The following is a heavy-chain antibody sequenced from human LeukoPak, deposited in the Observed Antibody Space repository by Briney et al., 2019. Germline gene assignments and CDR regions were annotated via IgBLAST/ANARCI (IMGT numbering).Heavy chain of an antibody. CDR1: GGSSSSYY. J-gene: IGHJ3*02. V-gene: IGHV4-59*01. Sequence: SETLSLTCTVSGGSSSSYYWSWIRQPPGKGLEWIGYIYYSGSTNYNPSLKSRVTISVDTSKNQFSLKLSSVTAADTAVYYCVRALGGSSWEIDAFDIWGQGTMVTVSS. D-gene: IGHD6-13*01. CDR2: IYYSGST. CDR3: VRALGGSSWEIDAFDI.